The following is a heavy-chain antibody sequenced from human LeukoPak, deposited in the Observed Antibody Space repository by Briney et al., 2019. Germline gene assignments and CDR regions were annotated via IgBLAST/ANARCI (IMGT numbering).Heavy chain of an antibody. CDR1: GGSISSGGYW. CDR3: ARDRHDSSGIHTLDY. J-gene: IGHJ4*02. V-gene: IGHV4-31*03. CDR2: IYYSGST. D-gene: IGHD3-22*01. Sequence: SETLSLTCSVPGGSISSGGYWWTWIRQHPVKGLEWIGYIYYSGSTSYNPSLKSRVTISVDTSKNQFSLKLNSVTAADTAVYYCARDRHDSSGIHTLDYWGQGTLVTVSS.